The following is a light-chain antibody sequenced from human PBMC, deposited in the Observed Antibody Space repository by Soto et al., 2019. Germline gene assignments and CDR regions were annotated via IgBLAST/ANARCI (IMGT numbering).Light chain of an antibody. CDR2: AAS. CDR3: QQYGSSPQT. Sequence: EIVLTQSPGTLSLFPGERATLSCRASQNVGSTYLACHQKKPGQANRLLIYAASTRATGIPDRFRCSGSGTVLTLTISRLEPEDFAVYYCQQYGSSPQTFGQGTKVEIK. J-gene: IGKJ1*01. V-gene: IGKV3-20*01. CDR1: QNVGSTY.